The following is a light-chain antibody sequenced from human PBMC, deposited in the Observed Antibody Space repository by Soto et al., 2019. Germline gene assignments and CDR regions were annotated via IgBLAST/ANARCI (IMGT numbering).Light chain of an antibody. V-gene: IGLV2-23*03. Sequence: QSVLTQPASVSGSPGQSITISCTGTSSAVGSYDLVSWYQQHPGKAPKLMIYEGTQRPSGVSSRFSGSKSGSTASLTISGLQAEDEADYYCFSYAGTSTFVFGGGTKLTVL. CDR1: SSAVGSYDL. CDR3: FSYAGTSTFV. J-gene: IGLJ2*01. CDR2: EGT.